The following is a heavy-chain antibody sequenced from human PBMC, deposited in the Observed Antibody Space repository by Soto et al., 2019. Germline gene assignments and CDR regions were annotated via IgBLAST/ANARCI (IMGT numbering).Heavy chain of an antibody. Sequence: GASVKVSCKASGYTFTGYYMHWVRQAPGQGLKWMGWINPNSGGTNYAQKFQGWVTMTRDTSISTAYMELSRLRSDDTAVYYCARATYYDFWSGYYPYYYGMDVWGQGTTVTVSS. D-gene: IGHD3-3*01. J-gene: IGHJ6*02. CDR2: INPNSGGT. V-gene: IGHV1-2*04. CDR1: GYTFTGYY. CDR3: ARATYYDFWSGYYPYYYGMDV.